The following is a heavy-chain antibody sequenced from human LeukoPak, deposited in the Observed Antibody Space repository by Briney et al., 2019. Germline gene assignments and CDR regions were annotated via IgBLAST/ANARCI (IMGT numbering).Heavy chain of an antibody. V-gene: IGHV4-59*01. CDR2: IYHSGST. J-gene: IGHJ4*02. Sequence: PSETLSLTCTVSGGSISTYYWSWIRQPPGRGLEWIGYIYHSGSTKYNPSLKSRVTISVDTSKNQFSLKLSSVTAADTAVYYCARDGYSGNDGLWGQGTLVTVSS. CDR3: ARDGYSGNDGL. CDR1: GGSISTYY. D-gene: IGHD5-12*01.